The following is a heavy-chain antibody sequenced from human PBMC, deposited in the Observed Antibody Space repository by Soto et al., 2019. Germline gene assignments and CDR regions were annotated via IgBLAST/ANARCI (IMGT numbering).Heavy chain of an antibody. D-gene: IGHD3-22*01. J-gene: IGHJ4*02. Sequence: PVGSLRLSCAASGFTFSDYYMSWIRQAPGKGLEWVSYISYSSSYTNYADSVKGRFTISRDNAKNSLYLQMNSLRAEDTAVYYCARDQAYYYDSSGYYPLDYWGQGTLVTVSS. V-gene: IGHV3-11*06. CDR2: ISYSSSYT. CDR1: GFTFSDYY. CDR3: ARDQAYYYDSSGYYPLDY.